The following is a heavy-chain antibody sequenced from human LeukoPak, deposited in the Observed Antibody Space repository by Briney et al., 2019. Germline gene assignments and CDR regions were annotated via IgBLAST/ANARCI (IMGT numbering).Heavy chain of an antibody. CDR1: GFTVGSNY. CDR3: ARDLRTSPAFDY. Sequence: PGGSLRLSCAASGFTVGSNYMGWVRQAAGKGLEWVSVIYSGGSTYYADSVKGRFTISRDNSKNTLYLQMNSLRAEDTAVYYCARDLRTSPAFDYWGQGTLVTVSS. D-gene: IGHD1-7*01. J-gene: IGHJ4*02. CDR2: IYSGGST. V-gene: IGHV3-66*01.